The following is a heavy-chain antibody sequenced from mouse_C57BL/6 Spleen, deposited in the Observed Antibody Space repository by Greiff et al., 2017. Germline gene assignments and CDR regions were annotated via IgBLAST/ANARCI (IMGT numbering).Heavy chain of an antibody. V-gene: IGHV7-3*01. J-gene: IGHJ3*01. CDR3: ARYDYDRFAY. Sequence: EVQLVESGGGLVQPGGSLSLYCAASGFTFTDYYMSWVRQPPGKALEWLGFIRNKANGYTTEYSASVKGRFTISRDNSQSILYLQMNALRAEDSATYYCARYDYDRFAYWGQGTLVTVSA. D-gene: IGHD2-4*01. CDR2: IRNKANGYTT. CDR1: GFTFTDYY.